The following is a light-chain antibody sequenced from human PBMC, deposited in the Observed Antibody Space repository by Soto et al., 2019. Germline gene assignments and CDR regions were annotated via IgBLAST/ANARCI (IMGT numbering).Light chain of an antibody. Sequence: QSVLTQPASVSGSPGQSITISCTGTSSDVGAYNYVSWYQHYPGKAPKLMIYDVSNRPSGVSNRFSGSKSGNTDSLTISGLQAEDEADYYCSSYTAISTVVFGGGTQLTVL. CDR3: SSYTAISTVV. V-gene: IGLV2-14*03. CDR2: DVS. J-gene: IGLJ7*01. CDR1: SSDVGAYNY.